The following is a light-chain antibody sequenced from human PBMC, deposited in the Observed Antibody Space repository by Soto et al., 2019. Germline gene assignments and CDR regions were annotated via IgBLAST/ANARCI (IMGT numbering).Light chain of an antibody. CDR3: QQRSNWPPIT. Sequence: EIVLTQSPPTLSLSPGERATLSCRASQSVSSYLAWYQQKPGQAPRLLIYDASTRATGIPARFSGSGSGTDFTLPTSSLEPEDFAVYYCQQRSNWPPITFGQGTRLEIK. V-gene: IGKV3-11*01. CDR1: QSVSSY. CDR2: DAS. J-gene: IGKJ5*01.